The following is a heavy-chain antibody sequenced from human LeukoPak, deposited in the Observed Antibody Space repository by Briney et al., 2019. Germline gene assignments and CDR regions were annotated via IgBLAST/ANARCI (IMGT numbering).Heavy chain of an antibody. V-gene: IGHV3-21*04. Sequence: GGSLRLSCEASKFTFNNYGMNWVRQAPGKGLEWVSSISSSGGYIYYADSLKGRFTISRDNARNSLYLQMNSLRAEDTAVYYCAKDSAKRINPRSYCSSTSCSFDYWGQGTLVTVSS. J-gene: IGHJ4*02. CDR1: KFTFNNYG. D-gene: IGHD2-2*01. CDR2: ISSSGGYI. CDR3: AKDSAKRINPRSYCSSTSCSFDY.